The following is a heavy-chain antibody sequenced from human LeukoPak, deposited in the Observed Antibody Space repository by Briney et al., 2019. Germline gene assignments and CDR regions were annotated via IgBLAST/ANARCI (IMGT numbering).Heavy chain of an antibody. J-gene: IGHJ4*02. CDR3: SRALTSSSDY. CDR1: GYTFTGYY. V-gene: IGHV1-2*02. D-gene: IGHD6-13*01. Sequence: ASVKVSCKASGYTFTGYYMNWVRQAPGQGLECMGWINPNNVGTNYAQKFQGRVTMTRDTSISTAYMELSGLRSDDAAVYFCSRALTSSSDYWGQGTLVTVSS. CDR2: INPNNVGT.